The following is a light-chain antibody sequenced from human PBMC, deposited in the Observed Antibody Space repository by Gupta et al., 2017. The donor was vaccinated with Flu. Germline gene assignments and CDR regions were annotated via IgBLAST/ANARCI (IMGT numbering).Light chain of an antibody. Sequence: SYWLTQPPSVSVSPGQTATITCSGETLGEQYVSWYQQRPGQSPVLVVYQDSQRPSGMPERFSGSSSGNTATLTISGTQAMDEADYFCQAWDSSTAVFGGGTKLTVL. V-gene: IGLV3-1*01. J-gene: IGLJ2*01. CDR1: TLGEQY. CDR3: QAWDSSTAV. CDR2: QDS.